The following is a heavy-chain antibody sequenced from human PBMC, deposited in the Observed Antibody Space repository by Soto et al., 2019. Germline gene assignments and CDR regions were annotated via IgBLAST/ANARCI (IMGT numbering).Heavy chain of an antibody. CDR3: ARATINYYGSGISGPDN. J-gene: IGHJ4*02. CDR1: GYTFTSYG. CDR2: ISAYNGNT. Sequence: ASVKVSCTASGYTFTSYGISWVRQAPGQGLEWMGWISAYNGNTNYAQKLQGRVTMTTDTSTSTAYMELRSLRSDDTAVYYCARATINYYGSGISGPDNWGLGTLFTVAS. V-gene: IGHV1-18*01. D-gene: IGHD3-10*01.